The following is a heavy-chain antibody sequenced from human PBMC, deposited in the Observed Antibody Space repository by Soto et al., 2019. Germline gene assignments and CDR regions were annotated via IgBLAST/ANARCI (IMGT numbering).Heavy chain of an antibody. D-gene: IGHD1-26*01. V-gene: IGHV3-23*01. Sequence: PGGSLRLSCAASGFTFSSYAMSWVRQAPGKGLEWVSAISGSGGSTYYADSVKGRFTISRDNDKNTLYLQLDSLRVEDTAMYYCTGGPRPSSSGTGAYWGPGTQVTVSS. CDR1: GFTFSSYA. CDR2: ISGSGGST. CDR3: TGGPRPSSSGTGAY. J-gene: IGHJ4*02.